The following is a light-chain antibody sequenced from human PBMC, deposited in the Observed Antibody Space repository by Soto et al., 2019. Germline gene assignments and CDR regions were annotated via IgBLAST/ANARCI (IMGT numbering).Light chain of an antibody. CDR2: GVS. CDR3: TSYTSSSTLRV. Sequence: QSALTQPASVSGSPGQSITISCTGTSSDVGSYDYVSWYQQHPGKAPKLIIYGVSNRPSGVSNRFSGSKSGNTASLTISGLQADDEADYYCTSYTSSSTLRVLGGGTKLTVL. V-gene: IGLV2-14*01. CDR1: SSDVGSYDY. J-gene: IGLJ3*02.